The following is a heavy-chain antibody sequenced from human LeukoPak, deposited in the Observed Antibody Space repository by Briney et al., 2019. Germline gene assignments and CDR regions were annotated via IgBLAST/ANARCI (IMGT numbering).Heavy chain of an antibody. D-gene: IGHD6-13*01. Sequence: SETLSLTCTVSGGSISTYYWSWIPQPPGKGLEWIGYIYYNGATDYNPSLKSRVTISVDTSKNQFSLKLSSVTAADTAVYYCARGGSSSLRVWGQGTTVTVSS. CDR1: GGSISTYY. V-gene: IGHV4-59*01. CDR3: ARGGSSSLRV. CDR2: IYYNGAT. J-gene: IGHJ6*02.